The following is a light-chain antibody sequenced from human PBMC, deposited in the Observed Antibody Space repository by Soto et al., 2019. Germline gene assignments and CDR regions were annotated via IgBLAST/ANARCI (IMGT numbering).Light chain of an antibody. Sequence: EIVLMQSPGTLSLSPGEGATLSCRASQSVNSNYLAWYQQKPGQAPTVLIFDTSRRATGVPDRFRGSGSGTDFTLTISRLEPDDFAVYYCQQYCSSQFNFGPGTKVNIK. CDR1: QSVNSNY. J-gene: IGKJ3*01. V-gene: IGKV3-20*01. CDR3: QQYCSSQFN. CDR2: DTS.